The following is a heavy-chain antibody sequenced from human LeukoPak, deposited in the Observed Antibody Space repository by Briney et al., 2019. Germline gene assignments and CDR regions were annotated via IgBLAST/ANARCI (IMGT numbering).Heavy chain of an antibody. V-gene: IGHV4-59*01. J-gene: IGHJ4*02. CDR3: ARETGSYYFDY. CDR2: IYYSGNT. Sequence: SETLSLTCTVSGGSISSYYWSWIRQPPGKGLECIGYIYYSGNTNYNPSLKSRVTISVDTSKNQFSLKLSSVTAADTAVYYCARETGSYYFDYWGQGTLVTVSS. CDR1: GGSISSYY.